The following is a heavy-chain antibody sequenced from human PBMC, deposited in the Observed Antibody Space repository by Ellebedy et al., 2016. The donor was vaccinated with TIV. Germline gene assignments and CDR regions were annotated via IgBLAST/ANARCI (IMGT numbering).Heavy chain of an antibody. D-gene: IGHD6-25*01. J-gene: IGHJ4*02. CDR1: GFTFGNYA. V-gene: IGHV3-23*01. Sequence: GESLKISCTASGFTFGNYAMGWVRQAPGRGLEWVSPLSGTGDDPYHADSVKGRFTISRDNSNNTLYLQMNNLSAEDTAVYYCANLHPAAAGRGRGSWGQGTLVTVSS. CDR2: LSGTGDDP. CDR3: ANLHPAAAGRGRGS.